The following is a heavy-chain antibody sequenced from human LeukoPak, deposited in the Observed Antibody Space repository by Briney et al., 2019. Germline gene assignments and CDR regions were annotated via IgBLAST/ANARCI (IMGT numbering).Heavy chain of an antibody. V-gene: IGHV4-34*01. CDR3: AGSMAARLDY. D-gene: IGHD6-6*01. CDR1: GGSFSDYY. CDR2: INHSGST. Sequence: SETLSLTCAVYGGSFSDYYWSWIRQPPGKGLEWIGEINHSGSTNYNPSLKSRVTISVDTSKNQFSLKLSSVTAADTAVYYCAGSMAARLDYWGQGTLVTVSS. J-gene: IGHJ4*02.